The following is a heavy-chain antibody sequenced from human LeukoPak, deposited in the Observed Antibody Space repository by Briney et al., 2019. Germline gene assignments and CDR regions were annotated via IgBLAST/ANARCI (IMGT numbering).Heavy chain of an antibody. Sequence: SVTVPCKASGYTFTGSYIHWVRPAPGQGLEWMGWINPNSGATNYLQKFQGRVTMTRDTSINTAYMELSCLRSDDTAVYYCARQPGYCSGGRCYGRRFDRCGDRALFSASS. J-gene: IGHJ5*02. CDR3: ARQPGYCSGGRCYGRRFDR. CDR1: GYTFTGSY. D-gene: IGHD2-15*01. CDR2: INPNSGAT. V-gene: IGHV1-2*02.